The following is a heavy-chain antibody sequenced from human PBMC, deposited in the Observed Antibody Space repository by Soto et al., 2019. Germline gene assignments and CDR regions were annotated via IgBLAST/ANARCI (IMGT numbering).Heavy chain of an antibody. CDR3: ARHPGASVAGPHYFDY. J-gene: IGHJ4*02. Sequence: SETLSLTCTVSGGSISSSSYYWGWIRQPPGKGLEWIGSIYYSGSTYYNPSLKSRVTISVDTSKNQFSLKLSSVTAADTAVYYCARHPGASVAGPHYFDYWGQGTLVAVSS. D-gene: IGHD6-19*01. CDR1: GGSISSSSYY. CDR2: IYYSGST. V-gene: IGHV4-39*01.